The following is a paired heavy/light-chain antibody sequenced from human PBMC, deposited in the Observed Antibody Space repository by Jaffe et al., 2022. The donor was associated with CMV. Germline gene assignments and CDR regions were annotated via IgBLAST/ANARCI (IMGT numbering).Light chain of an antibody. CDR1: QSVSSY. V-gene: IGKV3-11*01. CDR3: QQRSNWPPVT. Sequence: EIVLTQSPATLSLSPGERATLSCRASQSVSSYLAWYQQKPGQAPRLLIYDASNRATGIPARFSGSGSGTDFTLTISSLEPEDFAVYYCQQRSNWPPVTFGQGTRLEIK. CDR2: DAS. J-gene: IGKJ5*01.
Heavy chain of an antibody. J-gene: IGHJ4*02. Sequence: QVTLKESGPVLVKPTETLTLTCTVSGFSLSNARMGVSWIRQPPGKALEWLAHIFSNDEKSYSTSLKSRLTISKDTSKSQVVLTMTNMDPVDTATYYCARMMITFGGVIVPDFDYWGQGTLVTVSS. CDR3: ARMMITFGGVIVPDFDY. CDR2: IFSNDEK. CDR1: GFSLSNARMG. V-gene: IGHV2-26*01. D-gene: IGHD3-16*02.